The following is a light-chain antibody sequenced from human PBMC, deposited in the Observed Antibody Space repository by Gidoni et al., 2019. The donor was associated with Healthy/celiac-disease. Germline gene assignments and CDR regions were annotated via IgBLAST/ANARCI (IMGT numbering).Light chain of an antibody. CDR2: DNN. J-gene: IGLJ2*01. Sequence: QSVLTQPPSVSAAPRQKVTISCSGSSSNIGNNYVSWYQQLPGTAPKLLIYDNNNRPSGIPDRFADSKSGTSATLGITGLQTGDEADYYCGTWDSSLSAVVFGGGTKLTVL. CDR3: GTWDSSLSAVV. V-gene: IGLV1-51*01. CDR1: SSNIGNNY.